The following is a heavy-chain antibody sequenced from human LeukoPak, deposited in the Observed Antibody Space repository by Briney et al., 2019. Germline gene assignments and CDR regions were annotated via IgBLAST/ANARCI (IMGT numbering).Heavy chain of an antibody. CDR1: GYTFTDYF. J-gene: IGHJ5*02. D-gene: IGHD3-10*01. CDR2: INPKSGGT. V-gene: IGHV1-2*02. CDR3: ATWRGVADSNWFDP. Sequence: ASVKVSCKASGYTFTDYFMNWVRQAPGQGLEWMGWINPKSGGTVYAQKFQGRVTMTRDTSISTAYMELSRLRSDDTAVYYCATWRGVADSNWFDPWGQGTLVTVSS.